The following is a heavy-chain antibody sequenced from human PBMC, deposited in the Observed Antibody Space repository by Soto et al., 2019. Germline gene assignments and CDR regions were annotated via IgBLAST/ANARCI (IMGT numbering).Heavy chain of an antibody. CDR2: ISYDGNNK. CDR1: VFAFNDYA. Sequence: QVQLVESGGGVVQPGRSLRLSCAASVFAFNDYAMHWVRQAPGKGLEWVAVISYDGNNKYYADSVKGRLIISRDNFKNTVYLQMSSLRADDTAVYYCAKSFPAWTWEGNYFDYWGQGTLVTVSS. J-gene: IGHJ4*02. CDR3: AKSFPAWTWEGNYFDY. V-gene: IGHV3-30*18. D-gene: IGHD1-26*01.